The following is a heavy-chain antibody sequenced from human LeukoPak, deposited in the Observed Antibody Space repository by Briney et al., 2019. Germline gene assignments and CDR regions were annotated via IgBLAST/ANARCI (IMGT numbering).Heavy chain of an antibody. V-gene: IGHV3-21*01. CDR1: GFTFSSYS. CDR3: ATDIMGSSGYDAFDI. D-gene: IGHD3-22*01. J-gene: IGHJ3*02. CDR2: ISSSSSYI. Sequence: GGSLRLSCAASGFTFSSYSMNWVRQAPGKGLEWVSSISSSSSYIYYADSVKGRFTISRDNAKNSLYLQMNSLRAEDTAVYYCATDIMGSSGYDAFDIWGQGTMVTVSS.